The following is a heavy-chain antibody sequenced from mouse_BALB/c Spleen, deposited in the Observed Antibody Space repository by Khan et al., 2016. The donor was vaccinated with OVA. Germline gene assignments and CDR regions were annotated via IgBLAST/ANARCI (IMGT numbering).Heavy chain of an antibody. Sequence: QIQLVQSGPELKKPGETVNISCKASGYTFTNYGMTWVKQAPGKALKWMGWINTYTGEPTYADDFKGRLAFSLETSASTAYLQINNLKNEDTATXFCASVGNYWYVDVWGAGTAVTVSS. V-gene: IGHV9-3-1*01. D-gene: IGHD2-1*01. CDR1: GYTFTNYG. J-gene: IGHJ1*01. CDR2: INTYTGEP. CDR3: ASVGNYWYVDV.